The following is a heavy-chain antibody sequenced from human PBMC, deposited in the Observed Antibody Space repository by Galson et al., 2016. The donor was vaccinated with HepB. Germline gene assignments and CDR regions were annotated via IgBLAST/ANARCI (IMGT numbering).Heavy chain of an antibody. V-gene: IGHV3-74*01. Sequence: SLRLSCAASGFTFSNSWMHWVRQAPGKGLVCVSRINTDGRGIAYADSVKGRFTISRDNAKNTLYLQMNSLRAEDTAVYYCARGLSMNWFDSWGQGTLVTGSS. J-gene: IGHJ5*01. D-gene: IGHD3-16*02. CDR2: INTDGRGI. CDR3: ARGLSMNWFDS. CDR1: GFTFSNSW.